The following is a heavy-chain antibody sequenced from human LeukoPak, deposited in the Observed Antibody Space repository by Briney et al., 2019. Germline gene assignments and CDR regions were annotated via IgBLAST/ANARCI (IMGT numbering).Heavy chain of an antibody. CDR1: GFTFSDYY. CDR3: ARALAEKAVALTPFDY. J-gene: IGHJ4*02. V-gene: IGHV3-11*01. Sequence: PGGSLRLSCAASGFTFSDYYMSWIRQAPGKGLEWVSYISSSGSTIYYADSVKGRFTISRDNAKNSLYLQMNSLRAEDTAVYYCARALAEKAVALTPFDYWGQGTLVTVSS. D-gene: IGHD6-19*01. CDR2: ISSSGSTI.